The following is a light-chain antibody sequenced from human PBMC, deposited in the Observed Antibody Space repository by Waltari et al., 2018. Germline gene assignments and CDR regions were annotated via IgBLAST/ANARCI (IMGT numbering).Light chain of an antibody. CDR1: RIVATTY. V-gene: IGKV3-20*01. CDR2: ATS. CDR3: QQFGGSPMYT. Sequence: EVVLTQSPGTLSLSPGERATLSCRASRIVATTYLVWFQQKFGQAPRLLIYATSSRATDIPERFTGSGSGTDFTLTIDMLEPGDSAVYYCQQFGGSPMYTFGQGTKLEV. J-gene: IGKJ2*01.